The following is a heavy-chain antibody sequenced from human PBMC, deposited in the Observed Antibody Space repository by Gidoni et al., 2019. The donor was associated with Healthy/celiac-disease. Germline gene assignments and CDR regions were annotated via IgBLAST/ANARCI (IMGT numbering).Heavy chain of an antibody. CDR1: GFTFDDYA. V-gene: IGHV3-9*01. CDR2: ISWNSGSI. D-gene: IGHD6-6*01. J-gene: IGHJ4*02. Sequence: EVQLVESGGGLVQPGRSLRLSCEASGFTFDDYAMHWVRQAPGKGLEWVSGISWNSGSIGYADSVKGRFTISRDNAKNSLYLQMNSLRAEDTALYYCAKGDEYSSSWVPDYWGQGTLVTVSS. CDR3: AKGDEYSSSWVPDY.